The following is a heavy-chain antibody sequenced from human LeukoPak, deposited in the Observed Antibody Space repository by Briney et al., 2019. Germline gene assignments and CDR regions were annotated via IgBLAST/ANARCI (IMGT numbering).Heavy chain of an antibody. CDR2: ISAYNGNT. J-gene: IGHJ4*02. Sequence: ASVKVSCKASGYTFTIYGISWVQQAPGQGLEWMGWISAYNGNTNYAQKLQGRVTMTTDTSTSTAYMELRSLRSDDTAVYYCAKVGDGYNDFDYWGQGTLVTVSS. D-gene: IGHD5-24*01. CDR3: AKVGDGYNDFDY. CDR1: GYTFTIYG. V-gene: IGHV1-18*01.